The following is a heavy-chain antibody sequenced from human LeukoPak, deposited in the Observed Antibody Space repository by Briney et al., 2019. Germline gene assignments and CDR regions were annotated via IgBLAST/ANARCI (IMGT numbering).Heavy chain of an antibody. Sequence: GGSLRLSCAASGFTFSSYSMNWVRQAPGKGLEWVSYISSSSSTIYYADSVKGRFTISRDNAKNSLYLQMNSLRAEDTAVYYCARGGVLWELLGAFDIWGQGTMVTVSS. D-gene: IGHD1-26*01. CDR3: ARGGVLWELLGAFDI. V-gene: IGHV3-48*04. CDR2: ISSSSSTI. J-gene: IGHJ3*02. CDR1: GFTFSSYS.